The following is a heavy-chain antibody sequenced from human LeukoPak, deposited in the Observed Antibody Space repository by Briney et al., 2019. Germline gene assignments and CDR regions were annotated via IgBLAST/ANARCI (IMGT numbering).Heavy chain of an antibody. J-gene: IGHJ5*02. Sequence: GGSLRLPCAASGFTFTRFWLTWVRQSPGKGLEWVANINPDGTKTTYVDSVEGRFAISRDNAKNSVFLLMTSLRAEDTAMYYCATAPASVDSSWGQGTLVAVSS. V-gene: IGHV3-7*01. D-gene: IGHD3-3*01. CDR3: ATAPASVDSS. CDR2: INPDGTKT. CDR1: GFTFTRFW.